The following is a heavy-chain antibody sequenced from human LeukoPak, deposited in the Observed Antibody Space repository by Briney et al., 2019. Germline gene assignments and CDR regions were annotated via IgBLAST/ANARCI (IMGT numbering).Heavy chain of an antibody. CDR2: INSDGSST. V-gene: IGHV3-74*01. CDR3: AKAMGATLFDY. Sequence: GGSLRLSCAASGFTFSSYWMHWVRQAPGKGLVWVSRINSDGSSTSYADSVKGRFTISRDNSKNTLYLQMNSLRARDTAVYYCAKAMGATLFDYWGQGTLVTVSS. D-gene: IGHD1-26*01. CDR1: GFTFSSYW. J-gene: IGHJ4*02.